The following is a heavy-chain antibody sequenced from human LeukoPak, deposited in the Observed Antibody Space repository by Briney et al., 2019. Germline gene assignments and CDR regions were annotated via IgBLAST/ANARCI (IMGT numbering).Heavy chain of an antibody. CDR1: GFTFSKYS. CDR3: ASLHDIVVIPDATIDY. V-gene: IGHV3-21*01. J-gene: IGHJ4*02. D-gene: IGHD2-2*01. CDR2: ISSSGSYI. Sequence: GGSLRPSCAASGFTFSKYSMNWVRQAPGKELEWVSCISSSGSYIYYADSVKGRFTVSRDNDKNSLYLQMNSLRADDTAVYYCASLHDIVVIPDATIDYWGQGTLVTVSS.